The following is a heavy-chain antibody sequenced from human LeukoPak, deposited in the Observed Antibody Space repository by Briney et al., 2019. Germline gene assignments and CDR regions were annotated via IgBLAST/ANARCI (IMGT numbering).Heavy chain of an antibody. CDR1: GLTFTDFW. D-gene: IGHD2-2*01. CDR2: IEPDGNEK. CDR3: SGRDSSRSPRAY. V-gene: IGHV3-7*01. J-gene: IGHJ4*02. Sequence: GGSLRLSCAASGLTFTDFWMNWVRLAPGRGLEWLANIEPDGNEKYYVDSVKGRFAISRDNAKNEVYLEMNSLRAEDTGVYYCSGRDSSRSPRAYWGQGTLVRVSS.